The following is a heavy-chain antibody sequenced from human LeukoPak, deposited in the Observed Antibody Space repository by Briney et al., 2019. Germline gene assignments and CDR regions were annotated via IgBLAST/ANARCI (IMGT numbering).Heavy chain of an antibody. CDR3: TRGGTKQQLVPQGY. Sequence: PSEALSLTCAVYGGSFSGYYWSWIRQPPGKGLEWIGEINHSGSTNYNPSLKSRVTISVDTSKNQFSLKLSSVTAADTAVYYCTRGGTKQQLVPQGYWGQGTLVTVSS. CDR1: GGSFSGYY. J-gene: IGHJ4*02. V-gene: IGHV4-34*01. D-gene: IGHD6-13*01. CDR2: INHSGST.